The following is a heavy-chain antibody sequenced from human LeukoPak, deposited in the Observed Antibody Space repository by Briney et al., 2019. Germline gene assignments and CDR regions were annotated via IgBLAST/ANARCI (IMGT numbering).Heavy chain of an antibody. CDR2: ISAYNGNT. CDR3: ARDFVVVVAATPHYYMDV. V-gene: IGHV1-18*01. J-gene: IGHJ6*03. CDR1: GYTFTSYG. Sequence: ASVKVSCKASGYTFTSYGVSWVRQAPGQGLEWMGWISAYNGNTNYAQKLQGRVTMTTDTSTSTAYMELRSLRSDDTAVYYCARDFVVVVAATPHYYMDVWGKGTTVTISS. D-gene: IGHD2-15*01.